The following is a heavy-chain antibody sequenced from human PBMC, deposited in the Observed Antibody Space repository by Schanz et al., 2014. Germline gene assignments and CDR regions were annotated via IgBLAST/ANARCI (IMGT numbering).Heavy chain of an antibody. CDR1: GYTFISYG. D-gene: IGHD1-26*01. CDR3: ARDNGRIPAANSFDY. Sequence: QVQLVQSGAEVKKPGASVKVSCKASGYTFISYGIKWVRQAPGQGPEWIGWISGYTGDTKYAQKFQHRVNMTTDRTTSTVYMELRSLRFDDTAVYFCARDNGRIPAANSFDYWGQGTRVTVSS. V-gene: IGHV1-18*01. J-gene: IGHJ4*02. CDR2: ISGYTGDT.